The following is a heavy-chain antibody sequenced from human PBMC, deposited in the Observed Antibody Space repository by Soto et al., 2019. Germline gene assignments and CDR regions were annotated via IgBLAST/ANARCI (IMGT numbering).Heavy chain of an antibody. V-gene: IGHV1-18*01. D-gene: IGHD3-22*01. CDR3: ARGQGPEPSGYYLYYYYMDV. J-gene: IGHJ6*03. Sequence: ASVKVSCKASGYTFTSYGISWVRQAPGQGLEWMGRISAYNGNTNYAQKLQGRVTMTTDTSTSTAYMELRSLRSDDTAVYYCARGQGPEPSGYYLYYYYMDVWGKGTTVTVSS. CDR1: GYTFTSYG. CDR2: ISAYNGNT.